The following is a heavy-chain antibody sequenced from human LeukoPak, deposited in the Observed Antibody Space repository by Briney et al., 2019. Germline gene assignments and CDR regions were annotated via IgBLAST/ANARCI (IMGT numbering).Heavy chain of an antibody. D-gene: IGHD2-2*01. Sequence: GASVKVSCKASGYTFTGYYMHWVRQAPGQGLEWMGWINPNSGGTNYAQKFQGRVTMTRDTSISTAYMELSGLRSDDTAVYYCAREDIVVVPAAPYYYYGMDVWGQGTTVTVSS. CDR3: AREDIVVVPAAPYYYYGMDV. V-gene: IGHV1-2*02. J-gene: IGHJ6*02. CDR1: GYTFTGYY. CDR2: INPNSGGT.